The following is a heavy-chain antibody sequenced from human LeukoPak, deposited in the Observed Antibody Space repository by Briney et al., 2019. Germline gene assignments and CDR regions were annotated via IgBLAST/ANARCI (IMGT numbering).Heavy chain of an antibody. D-gene: IGHD6-13*01. CDR1: GGSFSGYY. J-gene: IGHJ5*02. V-gene: IGHV4-34*01. CDR2: INHSGST. CDR3: ARRVGIIAAAGGYNWFDP. Sequence: SETLSLTCAVYGGSFSGYYWSWIRQPPGKGLEWIGEINHSGSTNYNPSLKSRVTISVDTSKNQFSLKLSSVTAADTAVYYCARRVGIIAAAGGYNWFDPWGQGTLVTVSS.